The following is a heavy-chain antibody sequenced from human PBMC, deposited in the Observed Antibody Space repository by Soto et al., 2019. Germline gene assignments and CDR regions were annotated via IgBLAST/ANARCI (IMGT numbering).Heavy chain of an antibody. V-gene: IGHV1-2*02. D-gene: IGHD1-26*01. CDR2: INPNSGGT. CDR1: GYTFTGYY. Sequence: ASVKDSCKASGYTFTGYYMHWVRQAPGQGLEWMGWINPNSGGTNYAQKFQGRVTMTRDTSISTAYMELSRLRSDDTAVYYCARDISGSPYYYGMDVWGQGTTVTVSS. CDR3: ARDISGSPYYYGMDV. J-gene: IGHJ6*02.